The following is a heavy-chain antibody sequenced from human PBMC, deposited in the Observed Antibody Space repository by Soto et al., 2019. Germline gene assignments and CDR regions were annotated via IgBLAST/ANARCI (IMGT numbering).Heavy chain of an antibody. V-gene: IGHV1-2*02. J-gene: IGHJ4*02. D-gene: IGHD1-1*01. CDR1: GYTFSDYY. Sequence: ASVKVSCKASGYTFSDYYIHWVRQAPGQGLEWMGWINPNSGGTKYAPKFQGGVTMTRDTSTTTAYMELSRLRSGDTAVYYCAREPATAKPEGVDFWGQGTLVTVSS. CDR2: INPNSGGT. CDR3: AREPATAKPEGVDF.